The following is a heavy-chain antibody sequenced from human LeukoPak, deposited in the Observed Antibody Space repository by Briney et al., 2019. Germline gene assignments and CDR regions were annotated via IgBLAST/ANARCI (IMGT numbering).Heavy chain of an antibody. J-gene: IGHJ4*02. D-gene: IGHD6-19*01. Sequence: PSQTLSLTCTVSGGSISSGGYYWSWIRQHPGKGLEWIGYIYYSGSTYYNPSLKSRVTISVDTSKNQFSLKPSSVTAADTAVYYCASSGSGWYYFDYWGQGTLVTVSS. V-gene: IGHV4-31*03. CDR2: IYYSGST. CDR3: ASSGSGWYYFDY. CDR1: GGSISSGGYY.